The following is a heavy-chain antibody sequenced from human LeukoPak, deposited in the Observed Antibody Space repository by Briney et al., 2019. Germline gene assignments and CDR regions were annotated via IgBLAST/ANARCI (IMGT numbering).Heavy chain of an antibody. CDR3: AKGGDFWSVYYYMDV. CDR2: IRYDGSNK. V-gene: IGHV3-30*02. CDR1: GFTFSSYG. J-gene: IGHJ6*03. D-gene: IGHD3-3*01. Sequence: GGSLRLSCAASGFTFSSYGMHWVRQAPGKGLEWVAFIRYDGSNKYYADSVKGRFTISRDNSKNTLYLQMNSLRAEDTAVYYCAKGGDFWSVYYYMDVWGKGTTVTVSS.